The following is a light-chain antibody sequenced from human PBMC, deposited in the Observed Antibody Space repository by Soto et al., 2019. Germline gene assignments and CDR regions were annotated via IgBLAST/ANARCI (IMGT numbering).Light chain of an antibody. CDR2: DAS. J-gene: IGKJ5*01. Sequence: VLTQTPGTLSLSQGERATLSCRSSQTVRNNYLAWYQQKPGQAPRLLIYDASSRATGIPDRFSGGGSGTDFTLTISRLEPEDFAVYYCQQYYNWPRTFGQGTRLEIK. CDR3: QQYYNWPRT. CDR1: QTVRNNY. V-gene: IGKV3-20*01.